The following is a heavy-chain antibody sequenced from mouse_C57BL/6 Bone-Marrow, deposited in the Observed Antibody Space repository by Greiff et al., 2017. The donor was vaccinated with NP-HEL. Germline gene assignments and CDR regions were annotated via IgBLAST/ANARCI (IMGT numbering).Heavy chain of an antibody. Sequence: VQLQQSGPVLVKPGASVKMSCKASGYTFTDYYMNWVKQSHGKSLEWIGVINPYNGGTSYNQKFKGKATLTVDKSSSTAYMELNSLTSEDSAVYYCARGTVVAPYDYGAWFAYWGQGTLVTVSA. D-gene: IGHD1-1*01. CDR2: INPYNGGT. V-gene: IGHV1-19*01. CDR1: GYTFTDYY. J-gene: IGHJ3*01. CDR3: ARGTVVAPYDYGAWFAY.